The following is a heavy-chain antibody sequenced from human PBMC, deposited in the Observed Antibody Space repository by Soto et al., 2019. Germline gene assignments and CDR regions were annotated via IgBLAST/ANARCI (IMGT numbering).Heavy chain of an antibody. CDR2: MNPNSGNT. CDR1: GYTFTSYD. D-gene: IGHD3-10*01. Sequence: EASVKVSCKASGYTFTSYDINWVRQATGQGLEWMGWMNPNSGNTGYAQKFQGRVTMTRNTSISTAYMELSSLRSEDTAVYYCARGLWVRGVQSSAVWGKGTTVTVSS. CDR3: ARGLWVRGVQSSAV. J-gene: IGHJ6*04. V-gene: IGHV1-8*01.